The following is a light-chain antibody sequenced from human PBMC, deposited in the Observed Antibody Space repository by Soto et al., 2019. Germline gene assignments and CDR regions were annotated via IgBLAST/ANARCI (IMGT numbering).Light chain of an antibody. CDR1: QSISSY. V-gene: IGKV1-39*01. J-gene: IGKJ3*01. Sequence: DIQMTQSPSSLSASVGDRVTITCRASQSISSYLNWYQQKPGKAPKLLIYAASSLQSGAPSRFSGSGSGTDFTLTISSLQPEDFATYYCQESYSSPRATFGPGTKVDIK. CDR2: AAS. CDR3: QESYSSPRAT.